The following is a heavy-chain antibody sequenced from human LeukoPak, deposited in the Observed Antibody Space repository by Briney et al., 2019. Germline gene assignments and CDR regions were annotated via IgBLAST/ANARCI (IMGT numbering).Heavy chain of an antibody. CDR1: EFTFSSYA. J-gene: IGHJ4*02. CDR3: AKGLSIGAYLFDY. D-gene: IGHD2-21*01. CDR2: ISGGGVNI. V-gene: IGHV3-23*01. Sequence: PGGSLRLSCAASEFTFSSYAMTWVRQAPGKGLEWVSAISGGGVNIYYTDSVKGRFTISRDNSKNTLYLQMNSLRAEDTAVYYCAKGLSIGAYLFDYWGQGTLVTVSS.